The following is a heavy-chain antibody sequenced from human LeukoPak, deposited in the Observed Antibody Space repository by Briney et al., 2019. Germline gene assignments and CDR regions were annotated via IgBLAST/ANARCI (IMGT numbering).Heavy chain of an antibody. V-gene: IGHV1-69*13. CDR1: GGTFSSYA. Sequence: ASVKVSCKASGGTFSSYAISWVRQAPGQGLEWMGGIIPIFGTANYAQKFQGRVTITADESTSTAYMELSSLRSEDTAVYYCARGPWVGARGDYFDYWGQGTLVTVSS. D-gene: IGHD1-26*01. J-gene: IGHJ4*02. CDR3: ARGPWVGARGDYFDY. CDR2: IIPIFGTA.